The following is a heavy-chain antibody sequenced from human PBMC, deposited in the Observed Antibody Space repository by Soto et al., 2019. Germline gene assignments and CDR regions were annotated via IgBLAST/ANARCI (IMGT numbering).Heavy chain of an antibody. D-gene: IGHD3-22*01. CDR2: ISYDGRNE. J-gene: IGHJ4*02. CDR1: RFTFSSYV. CDR3: AQGDHYDSSVFTY. V-gene: IGHV3-30*03. Sequence: SRRRSCSPARFTFSSYVVHWVRQSPGNGLQWVAVISYDGRNEHYPDSVKGRFTISRDNSKNTLYLQLNSLRAEDTGVFYCAQGDHYDSSVFTYWGQGTLVTVSS.